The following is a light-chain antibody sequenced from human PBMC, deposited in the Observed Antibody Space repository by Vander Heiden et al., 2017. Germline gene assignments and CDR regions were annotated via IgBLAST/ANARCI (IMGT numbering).Light chain of an antibody. CDR2: KVS. CDR3: MQDTPWPPIT. Sequence: DVVMTQSPLSLPVTLGQPASISCRSSQSLVYSDGNTYLNWFQQRPGQSPRRLIYKVSNRDSGVPDRFSGSGSGTDFTLQISRGEAEDVGVYYCMQDTPWPPITFGQGTRLEIK. J-gene: IGKJ5*01. CDR1: QSLVYSDGNTY. V-gene: IGKV2-30*01.